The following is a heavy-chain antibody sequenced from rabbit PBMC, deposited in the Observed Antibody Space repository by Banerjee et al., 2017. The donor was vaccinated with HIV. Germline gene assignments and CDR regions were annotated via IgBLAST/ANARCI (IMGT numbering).Heavy chain of an antibody. CDR2: IEAGSSGDT. V-gene: IGHV1S40*01. J-gene: IGHJ4*01. D-gene: IGHD8-1*01. CDR3: ARDDAGGTYYTFNL. CDR1: GFSFSSNYY. Sequence: QSLEESGGDLVKPGASLTLTCTASGFSFSSNYYLCWVRQAPGKGLEWIACIEAGSSGDTYYASWAKGRFTISKTSSTTVTLQMTSLTAADTATYFCARDDAGGTYYTFNLWGPGTLVTVS.